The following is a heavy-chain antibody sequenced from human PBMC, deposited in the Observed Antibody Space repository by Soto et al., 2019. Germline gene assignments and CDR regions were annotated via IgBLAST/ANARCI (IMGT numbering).Heavy chain of an antibody. CDR2: IYPGDSDT. J-gene: IGHJ3*01. CDR3: ARLPGVRGVFDGFNV. D-gene: IGHD3-10*01. CDR1: GYSLAGYW. V-gene: IGHV5-51*01. Sequence: GESLKISCKGSGYSLAGYWIGWVRQMHGKGLDWMGVIYPGDSDTRYSPSFHGQVTISADKSISTAYLQWSSLKASDTAMYFCARLPGVRGVFDGFNVWGQGTMVTVSS.